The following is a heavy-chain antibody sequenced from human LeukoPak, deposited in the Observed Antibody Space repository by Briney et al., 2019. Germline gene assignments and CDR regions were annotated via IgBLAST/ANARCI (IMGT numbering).Heavy chain of an antibody. V-gene: IGHV4-59*02. J-gene: IGHJ2*01. CDR1: GGSVNSYY. CDR3: ARAITHYWNFDL. D-gene: IGHD1-20*01. CDR2: IHYSGST. Sequence: PSETLSLTCTVSGGSVNSYYWSWIRQSPGKGLEWIGYIHYSGSTNYNSSLKSRLTISVDTSKNQFSLKLNSVTAADTAVYYCARAITHYWNFDLWGRGTLVTVSS.